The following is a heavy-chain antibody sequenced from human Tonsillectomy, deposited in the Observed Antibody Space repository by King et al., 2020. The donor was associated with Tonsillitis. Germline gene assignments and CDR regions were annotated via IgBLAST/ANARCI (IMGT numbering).Heavy chain of an antibody. J-gene: IGHJ3*02. Sequence: QLVQSGAEVKKPGASVKVSCKASGYTFTSYYMHWVRQTPGQGLEWMGIINPSGGSTSYAQKFQGRVTMTRDTSTSTVYMELRRLRSEDTAVYYCARDLQGLGAFDIWGQGTMVTVSS. D-gene: IGHD3-16*01. CDR1: GYTFTSYY. CDR2: INPSGGST. CDR3: ARDLQGLGAFDI. V-gene: IGHV1-46*01.